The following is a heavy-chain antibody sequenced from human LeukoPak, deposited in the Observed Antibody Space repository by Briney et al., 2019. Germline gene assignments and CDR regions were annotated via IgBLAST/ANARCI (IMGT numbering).Heavy chain of an antibody. Sequence: GGSLRLSCAASGFTFSSYSMNWVRQAPGKGLQWVSSISSSSSYIYYADSLKGRFTISRDNAKNSVFLQMNSLRAEDTAVYYCASEVSIGGALDYWGQGTLVTVSS. D-gene: IGHD3-10*01. CDR3: ASEVSIGGALDY. J-gene: IGHJ4*02. CDR1: GFTFSSYS. V-gene: IGHV3-21*01. CDR2: ISSSSSYI.